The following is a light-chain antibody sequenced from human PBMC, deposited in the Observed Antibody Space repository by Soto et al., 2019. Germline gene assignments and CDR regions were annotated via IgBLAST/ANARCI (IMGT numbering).Light chain of an antibody. CDR3: SSYAGSNNLV. V-gene: IGLV2-8*01. CDR1: SSDVGGYNY. J-gene: IGLJ1*01. CDR2: DVS. Sequence: QSALTQPPSASGSLGQSVTISCTGTSSDVGGYNYVSWYQQHPGKALKLLIYDVSHRPSGVPDRFSGSKSGNTASLTVSGLQAEDEAEYYCSSYAGSNNLVFGTGTKLTVL.